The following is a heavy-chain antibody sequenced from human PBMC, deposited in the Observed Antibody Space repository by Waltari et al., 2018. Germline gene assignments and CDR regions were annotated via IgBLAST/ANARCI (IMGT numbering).Heavy chain of an antibody. CDR1: GFTFIGYW. CDR3: ARADSMVRGASAYFDY. D-gene: IGHD3-10*01. CDR2: IKQDGREK. V-gene: IGHV3-7*01. J-gene: IGHJ4*02. Sequence: EVQLVESGGGLVQPGGSLRLSCAASGFTFIGYWMTWVRQAPGKGLEWVSNIKQDGREKYSVDSVKGRFTISRDNAKNSLYLQMNSLRAEDTAVYYCARADSMVRGASAYFDYWGQGTLVTVSS.